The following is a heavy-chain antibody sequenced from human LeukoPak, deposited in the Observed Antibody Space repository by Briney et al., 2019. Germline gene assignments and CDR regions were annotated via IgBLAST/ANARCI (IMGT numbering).Heavy chain of an antibody. Sequence: GASVKVSCKASGYTFTAHYMHWVRQAPVQGLEWRGWINPNSGGTKYAQNFQGRVTMTRDTSIRTVYMELSRLRSDDTAVYYCARDYYDNSGFGAFDIWGQGTMVTVSS. V-gene: IGHV1-2*02. CDR3: ARDYYDNSGFGAFDI. J-gene: IGHJ3*02. CDR2: INPNSGGT. D-gene: IGHD3-22*01. CDR1: GYTFTAHY.